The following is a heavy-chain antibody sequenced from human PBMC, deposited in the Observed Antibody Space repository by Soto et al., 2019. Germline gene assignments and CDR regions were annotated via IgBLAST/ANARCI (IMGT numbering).Heavy chain of an antibody. CDR3: ARDVSDYSSGWYYHDF. CDR1: GGTFSSYA. V-gene: IGHV1-3*01. CDR2: INAANGNT. D-gene: IGHD4-4*01. Sequence: QVQLVQSGAEVKKPGSWVMVSCKPSGGTFSSYAISWVRQAPGQGLEWMGGINAANGNTKYSQKFQGRVTITRDTSATTAYMELSSLRLEDTAVYFCARDVSDYSSGWYYHDFWGQGTLVTASS. J-gene: IGHJ4*02.